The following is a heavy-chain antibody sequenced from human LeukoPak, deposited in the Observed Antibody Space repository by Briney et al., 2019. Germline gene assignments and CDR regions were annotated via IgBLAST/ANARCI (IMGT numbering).Heavy chain of an antibody. CDR1: GGSISSYY. D-gene: IGHD2-2*01. J-gene: IGHJ6*03. Sequence: SETLSLTCTVSGGSISSYYWSWIRQPPGKGLEWIGYIYYSGSTNYNPSLKSRVTISVDTSKNQFSLKLSSVTAADTAVYYCARGGFSTVDYYYMDVWGKGTTVTVSS. CDR2: IYYSGST. CDR3: ARGGFSTVDYYYMDV. V-gene: IGHV4-59*12.